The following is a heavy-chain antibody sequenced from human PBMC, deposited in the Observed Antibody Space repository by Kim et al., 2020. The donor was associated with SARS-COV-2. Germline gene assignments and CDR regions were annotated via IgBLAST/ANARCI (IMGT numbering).Heavy chain of an antibody. V-gene: IGHV3-74*01. CDR2: INSDGSST. J-gene: IGHJ6*02. Sequence: GGSLRLSCAASGFTFSSYWMHWVRQAPGKGLVWVSRINSDGSSTSYADSVKGRFTISRDNAKNMLYLQMNSLRAEDTAVYYCARDRGIVATMVYYYYYYGMDVWGQGTTVTVSS. D-gene: IGHD5-12*01. CDR1: GFTFSSYW. CDR3: ARDRGIVATMVYYYYYYGMDV.